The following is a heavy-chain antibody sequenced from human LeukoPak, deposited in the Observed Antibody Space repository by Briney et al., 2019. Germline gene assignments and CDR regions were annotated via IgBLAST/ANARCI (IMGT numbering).Heavy chain of an antibody. J-gene: IGHJ4*02. Sequence: GGSLRLSCAASGFAFSSYGMHWVRQAPGKGLEWVSVISGGGGTTYYADSVKGRFTISRDNSKNTLYLQMNSLRAEDTAVYYCANPGHSSSWYYFDYWGQGTLVTVSS. CDR3: ANPGHSSSWYYFDY. CDR1: GFAFSSYG. CDR2: ISGGGGTT. V-gene: IGHV3-23*01. D-gene: IGHD6-13*01.